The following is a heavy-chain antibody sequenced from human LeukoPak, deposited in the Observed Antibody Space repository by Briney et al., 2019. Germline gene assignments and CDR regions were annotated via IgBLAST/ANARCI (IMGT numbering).Heavy chain of an antibody. CDR2: IYTSGST. CDR1: GGSISSGSYY. CDR3: ARGGYSYGLGLVDY. J-gene: IGHJ4*02. D-gene: IGHD5-18*01. Sequence: SETLSLTCTVSGGSISSGSYYWSWIRQPAGKGLEWIGRIYTSGSTNYNPPLKSRVTISVDTSKNQFSLKLSSVTAADTAVYYCARGGYSYGLGLVDYWGQGTLVTVSS. V-gene: IGHV4-61*02.